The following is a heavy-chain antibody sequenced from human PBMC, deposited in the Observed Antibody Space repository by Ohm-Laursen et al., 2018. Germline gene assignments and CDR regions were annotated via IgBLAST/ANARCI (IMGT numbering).Heavy chain of an antibody. CDR3: ARDPGAMVRGVIPNWFDP. J-gene: IGHJ5*02. Sequence: SDTLSLTCIVSGGSISSSSYYWGWIRQPAGKGLEWIGRIYTSGSTNYNPSLKSRVTMSVDTSKNQFSLKLSSVTAADTAVYYCARDPGAMVRGVIPNWFDPWGQGTLVTVSS. D-gene: IGHD3-10*01. CDR1: GGSISSSSYY. V-gene: IGHV4-61*02. CDR2: IYTSGST.